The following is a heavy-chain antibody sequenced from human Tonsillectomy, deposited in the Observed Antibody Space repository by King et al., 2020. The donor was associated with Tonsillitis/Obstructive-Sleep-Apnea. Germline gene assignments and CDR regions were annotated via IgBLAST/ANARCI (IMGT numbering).Heavy chain of an antibody. J-gene: IGHJ5*02. V-gene: IGHV4-4*07. CDR1: GGSISSYY. CDR2: IDTSGNT. D-gene: IGHD6-13*01. CDR3: STDLSSRPYNWFDP. Sequence: VQLQESGPGLVKPSETMSLTCTVSGGSISSYYWSWIRQPAGKGLEWIGLIDTSGNTNYNPYLKTRVTMSVDTSKNQFSLKLSSVTAADTAVYYCSTDLSSRPYNWFDPWGHGLLVTVSS.